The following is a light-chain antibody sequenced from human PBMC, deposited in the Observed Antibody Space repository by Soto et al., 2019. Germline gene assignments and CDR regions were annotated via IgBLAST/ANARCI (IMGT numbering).Light chain of an antibody. Sequence: ESVVTQSPATLSLSPGERATLSCRASQSVSNSFFAWYQQKPGQAPRLLIYGVSSRATGIPDRFSGSGSGTDFTLTISRLEPEDFVVYYCQQYSSLPHTFGQGTKLEVK. J-gene: IGKJ2*01. CDR2: GVS. CDR3: QQYSSLPHT. V-gene: IGKV3-20*01. CDR1: QSVSNSF.